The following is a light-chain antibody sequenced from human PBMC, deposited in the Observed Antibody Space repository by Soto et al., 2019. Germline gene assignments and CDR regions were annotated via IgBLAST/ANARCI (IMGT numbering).Light chain of an antibody. CDR3: TSYTRSDIGV. Sequence: QSALTQPASVSGYPGQSITISCTGTSSDVGGYDFVSWYQQRPGKAPKLIIYDVSNRPSGVSNRFSGSKSGNTASLTISGLQAEDEADYYCTSYTRSDIGVFGGGTKVTVL. J-gene: IGLJ3*02. CDR1: SSDVGGYDF. V-gene: IGLV2-14*01. CDR2: DVS.